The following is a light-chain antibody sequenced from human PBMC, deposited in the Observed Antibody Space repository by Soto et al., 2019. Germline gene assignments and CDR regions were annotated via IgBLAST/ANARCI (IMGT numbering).Light chain of an antibody. CDR1: KSISML. CDR3: QQYSGYPLT. CDR2: DAS. J-gene: IGKJ4*01. Sequence: DIQMTQSPPTLSASIGDRVTIACRASKSISMLLPWYQRKPGEAPKLLIYDASILETGVPSRFRGSGSGTEFTLTSNSLQPDDFADYYCQQYSGYPLTFGGGTKV. V-gene: IGKV1-5*01.